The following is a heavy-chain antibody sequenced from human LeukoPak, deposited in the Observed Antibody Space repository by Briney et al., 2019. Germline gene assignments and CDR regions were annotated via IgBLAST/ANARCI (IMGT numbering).Heavy chain of an antibody. V-gene: IGHV3-7*01. CDR2: IKQDASQE. D-gene: IGHD3-3*01. J-gene: IGHJ4*02. Sequence: PGGSLRLSCAASGFTFSSYWMSWVRQAPGKGPEWVAHIKQDASQEDHVDSVKGRFPISRDNAKNSLYLQMNSLRAEDTAVYYCARGVVYPTWSGPHWSDYWGQGTLVTVSS. CDR1: GFTFSSYW. CDR3: ARGVVYPTWSGPHWSDY.